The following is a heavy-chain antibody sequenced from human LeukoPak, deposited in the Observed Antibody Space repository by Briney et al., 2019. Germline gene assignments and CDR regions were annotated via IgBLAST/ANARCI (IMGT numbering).Heavy chain of an antibody. CDR3: ARLYYYYGMDV. CDR2: LSYDGSNK. CDR1: GFTFSNYG. J-gene: IGHJ6*02. V-gene: IGHV3-30*03. Sequence: GGSLRLSCAASGFTFSNYGMHWVRQAPGKGLEWVAVLSYDGSNKYYADSVRGRFTISRDNAKNSLYLQMNSLRAEDTAVYYCARLYYYYGMDVWGQGTTVTVSS.